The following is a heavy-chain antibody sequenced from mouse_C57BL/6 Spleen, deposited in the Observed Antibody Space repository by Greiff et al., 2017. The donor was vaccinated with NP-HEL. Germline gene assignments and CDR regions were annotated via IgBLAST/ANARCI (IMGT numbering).Heavy chain of an antibody. J-gene: IGHJ3*01. CDR1: GYTFTDYE. D-gene: IGHD2-2*01. CDR3: TRNSLYGYEFAY. CDR2: IDPETGGT. Sequence: VQLQESGAELVRPGASVTLSCKASGYTFTDYEMHWVKQTPVHGLEWIGAIDPETGGTAYNQKFKGKAILTADKSSSTAYMELRSLTSEDSAVYYCTRNSLYGYEFAYWGQGTLVTVSA. V-gene: IGHV1-15*01.